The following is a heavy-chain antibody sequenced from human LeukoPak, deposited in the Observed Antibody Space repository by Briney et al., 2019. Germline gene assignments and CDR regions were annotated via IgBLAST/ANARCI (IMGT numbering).Heavy chain of an antibody. V-gene: IGHV3-30*02. J-gene: IGHJ3*02. CDR3: AKGGCGGGSCYSESAFGI. Sequence: GGSLRLSCAASGFTFSNYGMHWVRQALGKGLEWVAFIRYDGSDKYYADSVEGRFTISRDNSKNTLYLHMNSLRTEDTAVYYCAKGGCGGGSCYSESAFGIWGLGTMVTVSS. CDR1: GFTFSNYG. D-gene: IGHD2-15*01. CDR2: IRYDGSDK.